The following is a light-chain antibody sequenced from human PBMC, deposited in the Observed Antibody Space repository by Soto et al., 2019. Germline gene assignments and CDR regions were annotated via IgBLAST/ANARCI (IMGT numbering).Light chain of an antibody. Sequence: DIQMTQSPSTLSASVGDRVTITCRASQTISSWLAWYQQKPGKAPRLLIYKASILENGVPSRFSGSGSGTEFTLTIISLQPDDFATYYCLQYNTYSTWTFGQGTKVDIK. CDR3: LQYNTYSTWT. J-gene: IGKJ1*01. CDR2: KAS. CDR1: QTISSW. V-gene: IGKV1-5*03.